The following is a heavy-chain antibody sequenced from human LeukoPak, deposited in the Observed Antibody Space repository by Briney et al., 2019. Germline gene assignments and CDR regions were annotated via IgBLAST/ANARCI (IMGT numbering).Heavy chain of an antibody. D-gene: IGHD6-19*01. J-gene: IGHJ6*02. CDR2: IKQDGSEK. Sequence: GGSLRLSCVASGFTFSSYWMSWVRQAPGKGLEWVANIKQDGSEKYYVDSVKGRFTISRDNAKNSLYLQMNSLRAEDTAVYYCARDRGQWLVSNYYYYGIDVRGQGTTVTVSS. CDR3: ARDRGQWLVSNYYYYGIDV. V-gene: IGHV3-7*01. CDR1: GFTFSSYW.